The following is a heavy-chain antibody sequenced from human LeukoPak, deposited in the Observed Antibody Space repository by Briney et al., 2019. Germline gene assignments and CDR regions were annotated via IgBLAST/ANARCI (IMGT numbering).Heavy chain of an antibody. CDR3: ARDLFSSIAAAGTLDY. Sequence: GGSLRLSCAASGFIFRSYAMHWVRQAPGKGLEWVPVISYDGSNKYYADSVKGRFTITRDNSKNTLYLQMNSLRAEDTAVYYCARDLFSSIAAAGTLDYWGQGTLVTVSS. V-gene: IGHV3-30-3*01. J-gene: IGHJ4*02. CDR2: ISYDGSNK. CDR1: GFIFRSYA. D-gene: IGHD6-13*01.